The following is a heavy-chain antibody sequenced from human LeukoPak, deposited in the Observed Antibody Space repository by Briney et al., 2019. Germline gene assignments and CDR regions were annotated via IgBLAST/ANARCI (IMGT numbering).Heavy chain of an antibody. Sequence: PGGSLRLSCAASGFTFSSYSMNWVRQAPGKGLEWVSYISSSSTIYYADSVKGRFTISRDNAKNSLYLQMNSLRAEDTAVYYCAREGDRSYYYGSGSYYNGMDYWGQGTLVTVSS. D-gene: IGHD3-10*01. CDR1: GFTFSSYS. V-gene: IGHV3-48*04. J-gene: IGHJ4*02. CDR3: AREGDRSYYYGSGSYYNGMDY. CDR2: ISSSSTI.